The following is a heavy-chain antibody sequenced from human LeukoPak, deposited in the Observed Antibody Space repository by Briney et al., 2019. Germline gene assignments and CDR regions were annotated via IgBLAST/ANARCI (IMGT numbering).Heavy chain of an antibody. Sequence: GGSLRLSCAASGFTFSSYSMNWVRQAPGKGLEWVSYISSSSSTIYYADSVKGRFTISRDNAKNSLDLQMNSLRDEATAVYYCARDDWPSGYDAFDIWGQGTMVTVSS. V-gene: IGHV3-48*02. CDR2: ISSSSSTI. CDR1: GFTFSSYS. CDR3: ARDDWPSGYDAFDI. D-gene: IGHD2-21*01. J-gene: IGHJ3*02.